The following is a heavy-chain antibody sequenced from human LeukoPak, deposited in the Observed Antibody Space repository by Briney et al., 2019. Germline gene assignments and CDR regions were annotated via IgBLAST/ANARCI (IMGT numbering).Heavy chain of an antibody. CDR1: GFTFTSSA. Sequence: SVKVSCKASGFTFTSSAMQWVRQARGQRLEWIGWIVVGSGNTNYAQKFQERVTITRDMSTSTAYMELSSLRPEDTAVYYCAPLLQDSSGYYPGNWGQGTLVTVSS. D-gene: IGHD3-22*01. CDR3: APLLQDSSGYYPGN. V-gene: IGHV1-58*02. CDR2: IVVGSGNT. J-gene: IGHJ4*02.